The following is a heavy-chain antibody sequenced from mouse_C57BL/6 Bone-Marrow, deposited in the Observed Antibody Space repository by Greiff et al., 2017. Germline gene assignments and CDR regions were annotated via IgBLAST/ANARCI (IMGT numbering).Heavy chain of an antibody. Sequence: EVQLQPSGPELVKPGASVKISCKASGYTFTDYYMNWVKQSHGKSLEWIGDINPNNGGTSYNQKFKGKATLTVDKSSSTAYMELRSLTSEDSAVYYCARLTTVVAIPLDYWGQGTTLTVSS. J-gene: IGHJ2*01. V-gene: IGHV1-26*01. CDR2: INPNNGGT. CDR3: ARLTTVVAIPLDY. D-gene: IGHD1-1*01. CDR1: GYTFTDYY.